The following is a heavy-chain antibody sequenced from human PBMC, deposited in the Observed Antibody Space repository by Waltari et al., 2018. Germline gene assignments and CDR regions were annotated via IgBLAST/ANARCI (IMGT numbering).Heavy chain of an antibody. D-gene: IGHD3-22*01. J-gene: IGHJ3*02. Sequence: QVQLVQSGAEVKKPGDSVKVSCKASGYTFTGYYMPGGRQAAGQGLEWMGWINPNSGGTNYAQKFQGRVTMTRDTSISTAYMELSRLRSDDTAVYYCARVRITMIVVVIEDAFDIWGQGTMVTVSS. V-gene: IGHV1-2*02. CDR1: GYTFTGYY. CDR3: ARVRITMIVVVIEDAFDI. CDR2: INPNSGGT.